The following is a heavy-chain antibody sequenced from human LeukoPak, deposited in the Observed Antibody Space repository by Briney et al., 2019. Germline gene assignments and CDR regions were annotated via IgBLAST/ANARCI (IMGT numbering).Heavy chain of an antibody. CDR2: ISSSSSYI. CDR3: ARGPQLSSGYIYGMDV. CDR1: GFTFSSYS. D-gene: IGHD3-22*01. V-gene: IGHV3-21*01. Sequence: GGSLRLSCAASGFTFSSYSMNWVRQAPGKGLEWVSSISSSSSYIYYADSAKGRFTISRDNAKNSLYLQMNSLRAEDTAVYYCARGPQLSSGYIYGMDVWGQGTTVTVSS. J-gene: IGHJ6*02.